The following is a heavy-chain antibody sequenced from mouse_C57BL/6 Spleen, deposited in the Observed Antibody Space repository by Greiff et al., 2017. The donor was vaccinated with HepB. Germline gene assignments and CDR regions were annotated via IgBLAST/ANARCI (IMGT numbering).Heavy chain of an antibody. Sequence: VQLKESGPGLVRPAQSLSITCTVSGFSLNSYGVHWVRQSPGKGLEWLGGIWSGGSTDDNAAFISRMTISKDNSKSQVFFKMNSLQAADTAIYYCARNGNYLAWFAYWGQGTLVTVSA. J-gene: IGHJ3*01. CDR2: IWSGGST. CDR3: ARNGNYLAWFAY. CDR1: GFSLNSYG. D-gene: IGHD1-1*01. V-gene: IGHV2-2*01.